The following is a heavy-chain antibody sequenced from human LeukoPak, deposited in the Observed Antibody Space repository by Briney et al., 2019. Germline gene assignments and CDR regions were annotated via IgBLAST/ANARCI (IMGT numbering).Heavy chain of an antibody. V-gene: IGHV4-59*08. Sequence: KPSETLSLTCTVPDGSISNYFWSWIRQPPGKGLEWIGYIYYTGMTNSNPSLKSRVTISMDTSKNQFSLNLRSVTAADTAIYYCARHGRMVIMSKFSTGIDQWGQGTLVTVSS. CDR1: DGSISNYF. D-gene: IGHD2-8*01. CDR3: ARHGRMVIMSKFSTGIDQ. CDR2: IYYTGMT. J-gene: IGHJ4*02.